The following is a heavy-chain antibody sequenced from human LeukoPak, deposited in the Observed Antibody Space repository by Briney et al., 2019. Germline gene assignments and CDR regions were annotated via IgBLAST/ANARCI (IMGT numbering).Heavy chain of an antibody. CDR2: IYYRGST. J-gene: IGHJ4*02. CDR1: GGSISNSDYY. V-gene: IGHV4-39*07. CDR3: ARAYYDFWSGYSHYFDY. Sequence: SETLSLTCTVSGGSISNSDYYWGWIRQPPGKGLEWIGSIYYRGSTYYNPSLKSRVTISIDTSKNQFSLKLSSVTAADTAVYYCARAYYDFWSGYSHYFDYWGQGTLVTVSS. D-gene: IGHD3-3*01.